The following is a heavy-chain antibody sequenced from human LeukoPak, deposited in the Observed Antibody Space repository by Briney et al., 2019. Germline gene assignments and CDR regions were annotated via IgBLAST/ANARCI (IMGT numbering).Heavy chain of an antibody. CDR1: GFTFSSYG. CDR2: ISYDGSNK. D-gene: IGHD5-12*01. V-gene: IGHV3-30*18. J-gene: IGHJ4*02. CDR3: AKDLYSGYDSPIDY. Sequence: GGSLRLSCAASGFTFSSYGMHWVRQAPGKGLEWVAVISYDGSNKYYADSVKGRFTISRDNSKNTLYLQMNSLRAEGTAVYYCAKDLYSGYDSPIDYWGQGTLVTVSS.